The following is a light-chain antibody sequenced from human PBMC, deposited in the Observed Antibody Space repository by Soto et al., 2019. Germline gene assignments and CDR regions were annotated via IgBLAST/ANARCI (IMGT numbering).Light chain of an antibody. CDR3: QSYDSSLSGDV. CDR2: GNS. Sequence: QSVLTQSPSVSGAPGQRVTISCTGSSSNIGAGYDVHWYQQLPGTAPKLLIYGNSNRPSGVPDRFSGSKSGTSASLAITGLQAEDEADYYCQSYDSSLSGDVFGTGTKLTVL. J-gene: IGLJ1*01. V-gene: IGLV1-40*01. CDR1: SSNIGAGYD.